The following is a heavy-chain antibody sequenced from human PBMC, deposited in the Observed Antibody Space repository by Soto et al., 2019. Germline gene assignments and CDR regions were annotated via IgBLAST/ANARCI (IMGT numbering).Heavy chain of an antibody. V-gene: IGHV4-34*01. CDR3: ARGQSVGYSSGWPKYYYYGMDV. CDR2: INHSGST. CDR1: GGSFSGYY. Sequence: SETLSLTCAVYGGSFSGYYWSWIRQPPGKGLEWIGEINHSGSTNYNPSLKSRVTISVDTSKNQFSLKLSSVTAADTAVYYCARGQSVGYSSGWPKYYYYGMDVWGQGTTVTVS. D-gene: IGHD6-19*01. J-gene: IGHJ6*02.